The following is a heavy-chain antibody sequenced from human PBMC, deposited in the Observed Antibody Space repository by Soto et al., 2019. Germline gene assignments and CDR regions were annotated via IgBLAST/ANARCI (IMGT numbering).Heavy chain of an antibody. CDR2: IYSGGST. Sequence: EVQLVESGGGLVQPGGSLRLSCAASGFTVSSNYMSWVRQAPGKGLEWVSVIYSGGSTYYADSVKGRFTISRDNSKNTLYLQMNSLRAEDTAVYYCARMGDSGGYSGWFDPWGQGTRVTVSS. CDR1: GFTVSSNY. D-gene: IGHD3-22*01. CDR3: ARMGDSGGYSGWFDP. J-gene: IGHJ5*02. V-gene: IGHV3-66*01.